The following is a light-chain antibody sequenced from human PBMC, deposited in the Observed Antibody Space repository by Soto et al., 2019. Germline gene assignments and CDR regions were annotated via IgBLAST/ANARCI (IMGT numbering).Light chain of an antibody. V-gene: IGKV1-27*01. CDR3: QKYDNAPFT. CDR1: QDISTY. CDR2: AAY. Sequence: DIPMTQAPSSLSASVGDRVTITCRARQDISTYLAWYQQKPGKVPKLLISAAYTLQSGVPPRFSGSGSGTDFTLTISSLQPEDVATYYCQKYDNAPFTFGGGTKVDIK. J-gene: IGKJ4*01.